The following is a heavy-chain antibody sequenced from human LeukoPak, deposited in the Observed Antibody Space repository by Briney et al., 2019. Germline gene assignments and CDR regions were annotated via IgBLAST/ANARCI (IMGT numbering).Heavy chain of an antibody. CDR3: AKRGGGSCLEVPFDY. V-gene: IGHV3-23*01. D-gene: IGHD2-15*01. CDR2: ISGSGGST. J-gene: IGHJ4*02. CDR1: GFTFSSYA. Sequence: GGSLRLSCAASGFTFSSYAMSWVRQAPGKGLEWVSAISGSGGSTYYADSVRGRFTIPRDNSKNTLYLQMNSLRAEDTAVYYCAKRGGGSCLEVPFDYWGQGTLVTVSS.